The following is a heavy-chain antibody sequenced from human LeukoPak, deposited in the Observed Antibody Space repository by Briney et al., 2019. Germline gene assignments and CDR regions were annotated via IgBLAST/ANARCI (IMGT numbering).Heavy chain of an antibody. Sequence: SVKVSCKASGYTFTSYDINWVRQAPGQGLEWMGGIIPIFGTANYAQKFQGRVTITADKSTSTAYMELSSLRSEDTAVYYCARGAGIMITFGGVTQLDPWGQGTLVTVSS. CDR2: IIPIFGTA. CDR1: GYTFTSYD. CDR3: ARGAGIMITFGGVTQLDP. D-gene: IGHD3-16*01. J-gene: IGHJ5*02. V-gene: IGHV1-69*06.